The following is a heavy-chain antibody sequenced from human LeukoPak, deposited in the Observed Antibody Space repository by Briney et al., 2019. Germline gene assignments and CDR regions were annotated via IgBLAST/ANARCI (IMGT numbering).Heavy chain of an antibody. CDR2: ISYDGSNK. J-gene: IGHJ6*02. CDR1: GFTFSSYA. Sequence: GRSLRLSCAASGFTFSSYAMHWARQAPGKGLEWVAVISYDGSNKYYADSVKGRFTISRDNSKNTLYLQMNSLRAEDTAVYYCARDRTYYYDSSGYSAYYYYGMDVWGQGTTVTVSS. D-gene: IGHD3-22*01. V-gene: IGHV3-30-3*01. CDR3: ARDRTYYYDSSGYSAYYYYGMDV.